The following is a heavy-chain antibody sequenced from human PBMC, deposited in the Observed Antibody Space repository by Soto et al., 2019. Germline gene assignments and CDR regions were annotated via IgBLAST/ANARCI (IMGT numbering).Heavy chain of an antibody. CDR3: ARVVVADPNGCSYAMDV. J-gene: IGHJ6*02. D-gene: IGHD2-15*01. Sequence: PRESMTLACNGATYCPTSYSISCVRQMHGKCLEWMGRIDPSDYYTHYRQSFQGHVTISADKSISTAYMQWSSLKASDTAMYYCARVVVADPNGCSYAMDVWGQGTTVTVSS. CDR2: IDPSDYYT. V-gene: IGHV5-10-1*01. CDR1: TYCPTSYS.